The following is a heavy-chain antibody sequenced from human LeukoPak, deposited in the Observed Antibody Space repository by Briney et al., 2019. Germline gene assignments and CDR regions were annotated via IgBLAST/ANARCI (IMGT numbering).Heavy chain of an antibody. CDR3: ATDTSRYYYGSGSFDP. CDR2: IYYSGST. J-gene: IGHJ5*02. V-gene: IGHV4-39*01. D-gene: IGHD3-10*01. CDR1: GGSISSSSYY. Sequence: SETLSLTCTVSGGSISSSSYYWGWIRQPPGKGLEWIGSIYYSGSTYYNPSLKSRVTISVDTSKNQFSLKLSSVTAADTAVYYCATDTSRYYYGSGSFDPWGQGTLVTVSS.